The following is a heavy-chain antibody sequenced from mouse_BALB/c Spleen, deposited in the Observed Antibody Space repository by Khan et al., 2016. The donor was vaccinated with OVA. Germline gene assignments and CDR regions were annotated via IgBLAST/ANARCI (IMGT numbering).Heavy chain of an antibody. CDR1: GDSITSGY. D-gene: IGHD2-14*01. J-gene: IGHJ3*01. Sequence: EVQLQESGPSLVKPSQTLSLTCSVTGDSITSGYWSWIRKFPGNKLEYMGYFIYSDYTSYNPSLKSRISNTLHTSKNQYYLQLNSETTEDTATYYSARSTYRYDFAYWGQGTLVTVSA. CDR3: ARSTYRYDFAY. V-gene: IGHV3-8*02. CDR2: FIYSDYT.